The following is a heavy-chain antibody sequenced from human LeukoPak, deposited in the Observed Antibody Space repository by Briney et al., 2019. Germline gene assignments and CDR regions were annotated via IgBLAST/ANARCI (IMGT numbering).Heavy chain of an antibody. J-gene: IGHJ6*03. V-gene: IGHV1-2*02. CDR3: AKERGDQYSSGWLSYYYFYMDV. Sequence: ASVKVSCKASGYTFTGYYMHWVRQAPGQGLEWMGWINPNGGGTKYAQKFQGRVTMTRDKSISTVYMELTRLRSDDTAVYYCAKERGDQYSSGWLSYYYFYMDVWGKGTAVTISS. CDR1: GYTFTGYY. D-gene: IGHD6-13*01. CDR2: INPNGGGT.